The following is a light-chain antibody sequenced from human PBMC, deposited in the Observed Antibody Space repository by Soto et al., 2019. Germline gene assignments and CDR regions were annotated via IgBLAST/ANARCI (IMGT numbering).Light chain of an antibody. CDR3: ASYTSSSTPYV. V-gene: IGLV2-14*01. CDR1: SSDVGGYHY. J-gene: IGLJ1*01. Sequence: QSALTQPASVSGSPGQSITISCTGTSSDVGGYHYVSWYQQHPGKAPKLMIYDVSNRPSGVSNRFSGSKSGNTASLTISGLQAEDEADYYCASYTSSSTPYVFGTGTQLTVL. CDR2: DVS.